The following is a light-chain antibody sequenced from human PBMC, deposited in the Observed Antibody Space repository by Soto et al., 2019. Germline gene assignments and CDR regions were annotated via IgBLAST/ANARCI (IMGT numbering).Light chain of an antibody. J-gene: IGKJ1*01. CDR3: QQYTHWPVWT. V-gene: IGKV3-15*01. CDR1: QSISTN. CDR2: GPS. Sequence: EIVLTQSPATLSVSPGERVTLYCRASQSISTNLAWYQQKPGQAPRLLIYGPSTRATGVPARFSGSGSGTEFTLTISSLHSEDFAIYYCQQYTHWPVWTFGQGTKVDIK.